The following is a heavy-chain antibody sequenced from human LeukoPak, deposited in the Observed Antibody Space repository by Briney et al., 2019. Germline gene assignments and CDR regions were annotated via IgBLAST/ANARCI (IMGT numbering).Heavy chain of an antibody. V-gene: IGHV4-34*01. D-gene: IGHD2/OR15-2a*01. CDR1: GGSFSGYY. Sequence: PSETLSLTCAVYGGSFSGYYWSWIRQPPGKGLEWIGEINHSGSTNYNPSLKSRVTISVDTSKNQFSLKLSSVTAADTAVYYCARRIVHYYFDYWGQGPLVTVSS. J-gene: IGHJ4*02. CDR2: INHSGST. CDR3: ARRIVHYYFDY.